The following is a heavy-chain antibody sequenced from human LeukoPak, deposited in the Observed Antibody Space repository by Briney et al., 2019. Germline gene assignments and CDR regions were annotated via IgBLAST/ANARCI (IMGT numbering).Heavy chain of an antibody. D-gene: IGHD1-14*01. Sequence: PSETLSLTCAVYGGSFSGYCWSWIRQPPGKGLEWIGEINHSGSTNYNPSLKSRVTISVDTSKNQFSLKLSSVTAADTAVYYCASGVTHYHNWGQGTLVTVSS. J-gene: IGHJ4*02. CDR1: GGSFSGYC. CDR3: ASGVTHYHN. V-gene: IGHV4-34*01. CDR2: INHSGST.